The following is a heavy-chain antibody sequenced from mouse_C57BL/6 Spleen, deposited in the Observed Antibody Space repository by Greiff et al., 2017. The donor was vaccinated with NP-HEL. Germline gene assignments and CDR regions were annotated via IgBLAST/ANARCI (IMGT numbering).Heavy chain of an antibody. Sequence: QVQLKQPGAELVRPGSSVKLSCKASGYTFTSYWMHWVKQRPIQGLEWIGNIDPSDSETHYNQKFKDKATLTVAKSSSTAYMQLSSLTAEDSAVYYCARGESDWYFDVWGTGTTVTVSS. V-gene: IGHV1-52*01. CDR1: GYTFTSYW. CDR2: IDPSDSET. CDR3: ARGESDWYFDV. J-gene: IGHJ1*03.